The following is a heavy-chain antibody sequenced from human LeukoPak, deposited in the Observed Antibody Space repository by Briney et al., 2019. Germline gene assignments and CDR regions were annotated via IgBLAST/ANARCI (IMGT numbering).Heavy chain of an antibody. CDR1: GFTFSSYE. CDR2: ISSSGSTI. Sequence: GGXXRLSCAASGFTFSSYEMNWVRQAPGKGLEWVSYISSSGSTIYYADSVKGRFTLSRDNAKNSLYLQMNSLRAEDTAVYYCARQLDRAAAGTLGYWGQGTLVTVSS. J-gene: IGHJ4*02. D-gene: IGHD6-13*01. V-gene: IGHV3-48*03. CDR3: ARQLDRAAAGTLGY.